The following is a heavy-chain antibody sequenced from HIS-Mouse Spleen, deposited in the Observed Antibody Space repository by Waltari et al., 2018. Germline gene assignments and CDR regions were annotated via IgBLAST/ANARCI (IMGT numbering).Heavy chain of an antibody. Sequence: QVQLVESGGGVVQPGRSLRLSCAASGFTFSSYGMHWVRQAPGMGRSGVAVMSYNGSNKYYADSVKGRFTISRDNSKDTLYLQMNSLRAEDTAVYYCAKDKHHAFDYWGQGTLVTVSS. CDR1: GFTFSSYG. CDR2: MSYNGSNK. V-gene: IGHV3-30*18. J-gene: IGHJ4*02. CDR3: AKDKHHAFDY.